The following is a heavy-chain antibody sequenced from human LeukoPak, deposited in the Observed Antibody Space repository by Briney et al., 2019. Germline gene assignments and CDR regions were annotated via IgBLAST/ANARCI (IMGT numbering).Heavy chain of an antibody. J-gene: IGHJ6*03. CDR2: IFHRGMP. CDR3: ARVMGASWFFYLDV. CDR1: GDSISNNW. V-gene: IGHV4-4*02. D-gene: IGHD3-16*02. Sequence: TPSETLSLTCAVSGDSISNNWWSWVRQSPGMRLEWIGQIFHRGMPNYNPSLKSRVTMSIDKSNNQLSLKMNSVTAADTAVYYCARVMGASWFFYLDVWGKGTTVTVSS.